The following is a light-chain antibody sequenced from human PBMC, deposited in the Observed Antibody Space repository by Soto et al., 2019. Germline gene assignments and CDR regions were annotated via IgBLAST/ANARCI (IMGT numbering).Light chain of an antibody. V-gene: IGKV3-15*01. J-gene: IGKJ4*01. CDR1: QSVSSIY. Sequence: EILMTQSPGTLSLSPGERATLSWRASQSVSSIYLAWYQQKPGQAPSLLIYGAATRATGIPARFSGSGSGTDLTLTINSLQSAGFATYYGQQYNTYSSLTFGGGTKVDIK. CDR3: QQYNTYSSLT. CDR2: GAA.